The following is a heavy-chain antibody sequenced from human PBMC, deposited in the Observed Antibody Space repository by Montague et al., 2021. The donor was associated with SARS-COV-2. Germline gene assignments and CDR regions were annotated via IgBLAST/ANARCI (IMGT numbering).Heavy chain of an antibody. Sequence: SETLSLTCTVSGGSMSDHYWAWIRQPPGKGLEWLAYIYYSGGTNSNASLKSRVSMSVDTSKNQFSLKLTSVTAADTAVYYCARAVSVRRAVNWFDPWGQGTLVTVSS. CDR2: IYYSGGT. J-gene: IGHJ5*02. V-gene: IGHV4-59*11. CDR3: ARAVSVRRAVNWFDP. CDR1: GGSMSDHY. D-gene: IGHD3-10*01.